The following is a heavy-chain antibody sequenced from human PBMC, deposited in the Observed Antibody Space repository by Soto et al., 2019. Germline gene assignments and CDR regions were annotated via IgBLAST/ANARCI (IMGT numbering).Heavy chain of an antibody. Sequence: GESLKISCKGSGYSFTSYWIGWVRQMPGKGLEWMGIIYPGDSDTRYSPSFQGQVTISADKSISTAYLQWSSPKASDTAMYYCARWAAAGTNYYYGMDVWGQGTTVTVSS. CDR3: ARWAAAGTNYYYGMDV. CDR1: GYSFTSYW. D-gene: IGHD6-13*01. V-gene: IGHV5-51*01. CDR2: IYPGDSDT. J-gene: IGHJ6*02.